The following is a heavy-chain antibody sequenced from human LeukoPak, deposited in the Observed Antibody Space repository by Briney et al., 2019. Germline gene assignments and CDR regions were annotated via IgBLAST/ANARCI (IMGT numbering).Heavy chain of an antibody. J-gene: IGHJ4*02. Sequence: SETLSLTCAVYGGSFSGYFWTWIRQPPGKGLEWIGEISLSGSTNYNPSLKSRVTISTDTSKNQFSLKLPSVTAADTAVYYCARGTTASRLLYWGQGTLVAVSS. D-gene: IGHD6-6*01. V-gene: IGHV4-34*01. CDR3: ARGTTASRLLY. CDR2: ISLSGST. CDR1: GGSFSGYF.